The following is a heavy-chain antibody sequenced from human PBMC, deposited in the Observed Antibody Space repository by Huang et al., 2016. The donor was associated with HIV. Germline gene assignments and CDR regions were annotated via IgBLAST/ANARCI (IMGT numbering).Heavy chain of an antibody. CDR2: IHYSGGT. CDR3: ARVARGPNWYFDL. J-gene: IGHJ2*01. Sequence: QVQLQESGPGLVKPSETLSLTCTVSGGSISSHHYSWIRQPPGKGLEWIGIIHYSGGTNDIPSLKSRATISLDTAKNHFSLRLRSVTAADTAVYYCARVARGPNWYFDLWGRGTLVTVSS. V-gene: IGHV4-59*11. CDR1: GGSISSHH. D-gene: IGHD2-15*01.